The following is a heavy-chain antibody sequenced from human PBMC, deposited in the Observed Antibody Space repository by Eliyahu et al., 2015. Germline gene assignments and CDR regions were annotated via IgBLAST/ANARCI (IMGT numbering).Heavy chain of an antibody. CDR2: IIPIFGTA. V-gene: IGHV1-69*01. D-gene: IGHD6-13*01. J-gene: IGHJ6*02. CDR3: ARSLRSTSIAAAAQLPLYGMDV. Sequence: EVKKPGSSVKVSCKASGGTFSSYAISWVRQAPGQGLEWMGGIIPIFGTANYAQKFQGRVTITADESTSTAYMELSSLRSEDTAVYYCARSLRSTSIAAAAQLPLYGMDVWGQGTTVTVSS. CDR1: GGTFSSYA.